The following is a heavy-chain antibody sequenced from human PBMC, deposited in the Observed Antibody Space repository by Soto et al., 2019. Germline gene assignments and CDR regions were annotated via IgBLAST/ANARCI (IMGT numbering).Heavy chain of an antibody. J-gene: IGHJ4*02. Sequence: PSETLSLTCTVSGGSISSYYWSWIRQPPGKGLEWIGYIYYSGSTNYNPSLKSRVTISVDRSKSQFSLKLSSVTAADTAVYYCARRYGGNFDYWGQGTLVTVSS. CDR1: GGSISSYY. CDR3: ARRYGGNFDY. D-gene: IGHD1-26*01. V-gene: IGHV4-59*01. CDR2: IYYSGST.